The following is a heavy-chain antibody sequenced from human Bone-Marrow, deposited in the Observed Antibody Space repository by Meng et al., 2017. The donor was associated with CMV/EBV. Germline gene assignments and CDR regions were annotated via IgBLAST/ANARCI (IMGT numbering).Heavy chain of an antibody. CDR1: GYTFATYG. J-gene: IGHJ4*02. CDR2: ISTYNANT. D-gene: IGHD1-26*01. CDR3: ARGVGASKVSNFDY. Sequence: ASVKVSCKTSGYTFATYGISWVRQAPGQGLERMGWISTYNANTNYAQNLQGRVTMTTDTSTTTVYMELRSLTSDDTAVYYCARGVGASKVSNFDYWGQGTLVTVSS. V-gene: IGHV1-18*01.